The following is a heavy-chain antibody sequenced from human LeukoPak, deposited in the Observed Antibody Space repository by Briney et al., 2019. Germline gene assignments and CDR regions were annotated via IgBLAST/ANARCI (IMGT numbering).Heavy chain of an antibody. CDR3: VKDSAADATFHFDY. Sequence: GGSLRLSCAASGFTFRSYSMHWVRQVPGNGLEWLAVLWADGNTAHYADSVKGRFTISRDSSENTLYLQMNSLRSEDTAVYYCVKDSAADATFHFDYWGQGTLVTASS. CDR1: GFTFRSYS. CDR2: LWADGNTA. J-gene: IGHJ4*02. V-gene: IGHV3-33*06. D-gene: IGHD6-13*01.